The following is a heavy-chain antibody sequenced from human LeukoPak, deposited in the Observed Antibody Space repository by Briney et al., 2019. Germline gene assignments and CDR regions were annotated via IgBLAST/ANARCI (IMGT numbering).Heavy chain of an antibody. CDR1: GGSISSGGYY. D-gene: IGHD2-2*01. CDR2: IYYSGST. CDR3: ARDRDIVVVPASSYYYYGMDV. V-gene: IGHV4-31*03. J-gene: IGHJ6*02. Sequence: SETLSLTCTVSGGSISSGGYYWSWIRQHPGKGLEWIGYIYYSGSTYYNPSLKSRVTISVDTSKNQFSLKLSSVTAADTAVYYCARDRDIVVVPASSYYYYGMDVWGQGTTVTVSS.